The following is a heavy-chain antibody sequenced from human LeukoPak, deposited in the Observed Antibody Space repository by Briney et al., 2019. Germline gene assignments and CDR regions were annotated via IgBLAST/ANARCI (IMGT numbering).Heavy chain of an antibody. V-gene: IGHV4-39*01. D-gene: IGHD6-19*01. J-gene: IGHJ3*02. CDR1: GGSISSSSYY. Sequence: SETLSLTCTVSGGSISSSSYYWGWIRQPPGKGLEWIGTIYYSGSTYYNPSLKSRVTISVDTSKNQFSLKLSSVTAADTAVYYCARLRPVAGYDAFDIWGHGTMVTASS. CDR2: IYYSGST. CDR3: ARLRPVAGYDAFDI.